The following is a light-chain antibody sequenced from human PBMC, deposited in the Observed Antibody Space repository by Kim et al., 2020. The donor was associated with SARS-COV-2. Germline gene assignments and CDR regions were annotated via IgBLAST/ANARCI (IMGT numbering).Light chain of an antibody. CDR3: QQFANMPPT. Sequence: STSIGDRVTITCQGSQDSSVSLNWYQQRPGKAPNLLIQGASNLETGVPSRFSGSGSGTHFTLSISDLHPEDIATYYCQQFANMPPTFGQGTKLEI. J-gene: IGKJ2*01. CDR2: GAS. V-gene: IGKV1-33*01. CDR1: QDSSVS.